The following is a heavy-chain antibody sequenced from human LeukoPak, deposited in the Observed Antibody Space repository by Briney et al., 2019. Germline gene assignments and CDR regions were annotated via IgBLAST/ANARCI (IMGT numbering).Heavy chain of an antibody. Sequence: SETLSLTCAVYGGSFSGYYWSWIRQPPGKGLEWIGEINHSGSTNYNPSLKSRVTISVDTSKNQFSLKLSSVTAADTAVYYCARGRSYYDSSGYYPLDYWGQGTLVTVSS. CDR1: GGSFSGYY. CDR3: ARGRSYYDSSGYYPLDY. D-gene: IGHD3-22*01. J-gene: IGHJ4*02. CDR2: INHSGST. V-gene: IGHV4-34*01.